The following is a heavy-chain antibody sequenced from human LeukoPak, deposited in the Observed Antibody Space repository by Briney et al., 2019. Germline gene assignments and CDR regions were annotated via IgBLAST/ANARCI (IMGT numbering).Heavy chain of an antibody. CDR3: AKDREGVRYFD. CDR2: ISDSGGST. V-gene: IGHV3-23*01. CDR1: GFTFSIYA. Sequence: GGSLRLSCAASGFTFSIYAMSWVRQAPGKGLEWVSTISDSGGSTYYADSVKGRFTISRDNSKNTVCLQMNSLRAEDTAVYYCAKDREGVRYFDWGQGTLVTVSS. J-gene: IGHJ4*02. D-gene: IGHD3-9*01.